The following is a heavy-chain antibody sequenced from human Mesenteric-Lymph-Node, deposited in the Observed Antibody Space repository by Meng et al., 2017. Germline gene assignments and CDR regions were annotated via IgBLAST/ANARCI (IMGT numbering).Heavy chain of an antibody. J-gene: IGHJ4*02. CDR2: ISYDGSNK. V-gene: IGHV3-30*04. D-gene: IGHD6-13*01. Sequence: GESLKISCAASGFTFSSYAMSWVRQAPGKGLEWVAVISYDGSNKYYADSVKGRFTISRDNSKNTLYLQMNSLRAEDTAVYYCARDFGSSWPSFVGYWGQGTRVTVSS. CDR1: GFTFSSYA. CDR3: ARDFGSSWPSFVGY.